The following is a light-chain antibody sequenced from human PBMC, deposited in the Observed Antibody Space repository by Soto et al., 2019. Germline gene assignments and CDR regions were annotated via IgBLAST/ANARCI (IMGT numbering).Light chain of an antibody. CDR1: QSISIY. J-gene: IGKJ5*01. V-gene: IGKV1-39*01. CDR2: AAS. CDR3: QQRIRWPNT. Sequence: EIQVTLSPASLSASVGDRVTITCRASQSISIYLNWYQQKPGKAPKLLIYAASSLQSGVPSRFSGSGSGTDFTLTISSLEPEDFAVYCCQQRIRWPNTFGEGTRLEI.